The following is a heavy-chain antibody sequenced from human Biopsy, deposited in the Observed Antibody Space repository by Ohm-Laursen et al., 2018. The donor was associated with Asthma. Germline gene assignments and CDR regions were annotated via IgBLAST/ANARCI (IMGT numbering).Heavy chain of an antibody. D-gene: IGHD1-26*01. V-gene: IGHV3-30*03. CDR3: ARDFGCGSYFVGTTFDY. CDR1: GFTFKAYG. Sequence: SLRLSCSASGFTFKAYGIHWVRQAPGKGLEWVAVMSCEESVQYFADAVKGRFTFSRDNSKNTLYLQMNSLRAEDSAVYYCARDFGCGSYFVGTTFDYWGQGALVTVSS. J-gene: IGHJ4*02. CDR2: MSCEESVQ.